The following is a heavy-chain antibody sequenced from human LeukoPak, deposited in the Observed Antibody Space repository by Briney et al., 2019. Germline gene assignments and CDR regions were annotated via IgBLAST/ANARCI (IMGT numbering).Heavy chain of an antibody. CDR3: AKGGRWLQFGY. D-gene: IGHD5-24*01. Sequence: GGSLRLSCAASGFTVSNNHMSWVRQAPGKGLEWVSLIYSGDRTYYADSVKGRFTISRDISKNTLYLQMNSLRAEDTAVYYCAKGGRWLQFGYWGQGTLVTVSS. V-gene: IGHV3-53*01. CDR1: GFTVSNNH. CDR2: IYSGDRT. J-gene: IGHJ4*02.